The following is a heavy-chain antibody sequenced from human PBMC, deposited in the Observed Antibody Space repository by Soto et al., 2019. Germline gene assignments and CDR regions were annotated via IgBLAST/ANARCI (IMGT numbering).Heavy chain of an antibody. CDR2: IKPDGGDK. Sequence: PGGSLRLSCAASGFTFSTYWINWVRQAPGKGLEWVANIKPDGGDKHYVDSVKGRFAISRDNARNSLFLQMNSLRAEDTAVYYCARALMAVTSQDAFDIWGQGTMVTVSS. J-gene: IGHJ3*02. CDR1: GFTFSTYW. V-gene: IGHV3-7*01. D-gene: IGHD2-21*02. CDR3: ARALMAVTSQDAFDI.